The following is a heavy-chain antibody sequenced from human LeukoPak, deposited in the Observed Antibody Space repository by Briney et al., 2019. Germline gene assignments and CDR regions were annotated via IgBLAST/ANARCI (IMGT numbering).Heavy chain of an antibody. CDR2: IYSGGST. J-gene: IGHJ3*02. CDR1: GFTVSSNY. Sequence: GGSLRLSCAASGFTVSSNYMSWVRQAPGKGLEWVSVIYSGGSTYYADSVKGRFTISRDNSKNTLYLQMNSLRAEDTAVYYCARAGGYSSSWYREIDAFDIWGQGTMVTVSS. CDR3: ARAGGYSSSWYREIDAFDI. D-gene: IGHD6-13*01. V-gene: IGHV3-66*01.